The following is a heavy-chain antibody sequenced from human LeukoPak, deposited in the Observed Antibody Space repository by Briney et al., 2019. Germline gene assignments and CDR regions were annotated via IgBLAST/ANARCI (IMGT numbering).Heavy chain of an antibody. V-gene: IGHV1-69*04. J-gene: IGHJ5*02. Sequence: GASVKVSCKASGGTFSSYAISWVRQAPGQGLEWMGRIIPILGIANYAQKFQGRVTITADKSTSTAYMELSSLRSEDTAVYYCARALLGSSYWKSSWFDPWGQGTLVTVSS. CDR3: ARALLGSSYWKSSWFDP. CDR2: IIPILGIA. CDR1: GGTFSSYA. D-gene: IGHD2-15*01.